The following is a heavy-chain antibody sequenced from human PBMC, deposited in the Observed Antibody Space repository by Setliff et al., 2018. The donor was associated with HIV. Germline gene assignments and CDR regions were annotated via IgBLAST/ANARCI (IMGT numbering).Heavy chain of an antibody. Sequence: PGGSLRLSCAASGFTFSSYEMNWVRQAPGKGLEWVAVIASHGNWHDYAASVKGRFTISRDTSRNTLYLQMNSLRVEDSALYYCARENNFDYWGQGTLVTVSS. CDR1: GFTFSSYE. V-gene: IGHV3-30*04. CDR2: IASHGNWH. CDR3: ARENNFDY. J-gene: IGHJ4*02.